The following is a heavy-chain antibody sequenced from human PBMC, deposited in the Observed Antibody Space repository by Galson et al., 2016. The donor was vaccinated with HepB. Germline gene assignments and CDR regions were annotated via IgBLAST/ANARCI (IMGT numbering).Heavy chain of an antibody. Sequence: SLRLSCAASGFTFNSYTMSWVRQAPGKGLEWVSGITNGGDTTYYADSVRGRFTISRDNSKNTLYLQVNSLRADDRAVYYCAKLGGDSGSPYWGHGTLVTVSS. D-gene: IGHD5-12*01. CDR3: AKLGGDSGSPY. V-gene: IGHV3-23*01. J-gene: IGHJ4*01. CDR2: ITNGGDTT. CDR1: GFTFNSYT.